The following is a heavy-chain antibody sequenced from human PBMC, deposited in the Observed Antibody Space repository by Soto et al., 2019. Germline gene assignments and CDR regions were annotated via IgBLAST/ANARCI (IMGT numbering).Heavy chain of an antibody. CDR2: IYYSGST. J-gene: IGHJ4*02. V-gene: IGHV4-30-4*01. D-gene: IGHD3-16*02. CDR3: ARMAVLSMQFDY. Sequence: QVQLQESGPGLVEPSQTLSVTCTVSGGSISSGDYYWSWIRQPPGKGLEWFGYIYYSGSTYYSPSHEIRVSISVDTSKNQFALKLTSVTAADTAVYFCARMAVLSMQFDYWGQGTLVTVSS. CDR1: GGSISSGDYY.